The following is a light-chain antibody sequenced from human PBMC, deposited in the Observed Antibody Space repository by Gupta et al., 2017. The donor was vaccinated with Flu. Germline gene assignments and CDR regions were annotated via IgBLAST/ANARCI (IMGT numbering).Light chain of an antibody. V-gene: IGKV1-39*01. CDR1: QDLKRH. J-gene: IGKJ2*01. CDR3: QQSFGVTYT. Sequence: DIQLDQSPSSLSASVGDRVTITCRASQDLKRHLNWYQQAPGEAPKLLIYASSTLQTGVPSRFSASGSGTEFTLTISSLQPEDFVTYFCQQSFGVTYTFGQGTKLELK. CDR2: ASS.